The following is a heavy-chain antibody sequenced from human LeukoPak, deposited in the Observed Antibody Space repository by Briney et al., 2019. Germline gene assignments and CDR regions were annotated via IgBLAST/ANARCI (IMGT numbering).Heavy chain of an antibody. Sequence: ETLSLTCTVSGGSISSHYWSWIRQPPGKGLEWIGYIYYSGSTKYNPSLKSRVTISVDTSKNQFSLKLSSVTAADTAVYYCARDGSSPRGYYHYYMDVWGKGTTVTVSS. CDR3: ARDGSSPRGYYHYYMDV. D-gene: IGHD6-13*01. J-gene: IGHJ6*03. CDR2: IYYSGST. CDR1: GGSISSHY. V-gene: IGHV4-59*11.